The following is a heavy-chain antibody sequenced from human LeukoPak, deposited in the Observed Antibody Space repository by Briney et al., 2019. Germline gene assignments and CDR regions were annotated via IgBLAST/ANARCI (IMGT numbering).Heavy chain of an antibody. CDR3: ARDLPRGGSYYFDY. Sequence: GGSLRLSCAASGFTFSSYEMNWVRQAPGKGLEWVSYISSSGSTIYYADSVEGRFTISRDNAKNSLYLQMNSLRAEDTAVYYCARDLPRGGSYYFDYWGQGTLVTVSS. D-gene: IGHD3-16*01. J-gene: IGHJ4*02. CDR2: ISSSGSTI. V-gene: IGHV3-48*03. CDR1: GFTFSSYE.